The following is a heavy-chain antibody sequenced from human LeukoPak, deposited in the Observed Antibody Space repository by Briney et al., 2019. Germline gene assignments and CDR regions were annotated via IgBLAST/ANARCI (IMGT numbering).Heavy chain of an antibody. CDR1: GGSISSGFYD. CDR2: IYTSKSM. Sequence: SETLPLTCTVSGGSISSGFYDWYWIRQPAGKGLEWIGHIYTSKSMNYNPSLKSRVTISVDTSKNQFSLKLSSVTAADTAVYYCGGMNYYDSSTPGAFDIWGQGTMVTVSS. J-gene: IGHJ3*02. V-gene: IGHV4-61*09. D-gene: IGHD3-22*01. CDR3: GGMNYYDSSTPGAFDI.